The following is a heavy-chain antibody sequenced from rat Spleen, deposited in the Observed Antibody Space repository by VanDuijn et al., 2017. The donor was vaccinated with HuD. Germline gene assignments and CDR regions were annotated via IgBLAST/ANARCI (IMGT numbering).Heavy chain of an antibody. V-gene: IGHV5-29*01. D-gene: IGHD1-2*01. CDR2: ISYDGSST. Sequence: EVQLVESDGGLVQPGRSLKLSCAASGFIFSDHYVAWVRQAPTKGLEWVATISYDGSSTYYRDSVKGRFTISRDNAKSTLYLQMDSLRSEDTATYYCARPIAAMGDYFDYWGQGVMVTVSS. CDR1: GFIFSDHY. CDR3: ARPIAAMGDYFDY. J-gene: IGHJ2*01.